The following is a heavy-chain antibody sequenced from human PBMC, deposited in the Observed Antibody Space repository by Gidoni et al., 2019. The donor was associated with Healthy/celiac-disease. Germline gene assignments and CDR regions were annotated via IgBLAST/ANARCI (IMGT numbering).Heavy chain of an antibody. J-gene: IGHJ6*02. D-gene: IGHD4-17*01. CDR2: INSDGSST. CDR1: GFTFSSYW. Sequence: EVQLVESGGGLVQPGGSLRLSCAASGFTFSSYWMHLVRQAPGKGLVWVSRINSDGSSTSYADSVKGRFTISRDNAKNTLYLQMNSLRAEDTAVYYCARDFRQAVTPFYGMDVWGQGTTVTVSS. CDR3: ARDFRQAVTPFYGMDV. V-gene: IGHV3-74*01.